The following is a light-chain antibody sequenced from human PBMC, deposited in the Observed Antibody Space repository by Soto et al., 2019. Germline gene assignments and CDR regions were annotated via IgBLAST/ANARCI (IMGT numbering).Light chain of an antibody. Sequence: QSVLAQAASVSGSPGQSFTISCTGTSSDVGGYNYVSWYRQHPGKAPKLMISEVSNRPSGVSNRFSGSKSGSTASLTISGLQAEDAADYYCSSYTTSSSYVFGTGTKVTVL. CDR1: SSDVGGYNY. CDR3: SSYTTSSSYV. V-gene: IGLV2-14*01. J-gene: IGLJ1*01. CDR2: EVS.